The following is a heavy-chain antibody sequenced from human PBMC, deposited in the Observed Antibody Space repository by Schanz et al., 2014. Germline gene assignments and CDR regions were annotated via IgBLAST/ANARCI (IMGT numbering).Heavy chain of an antibody. CDR2: ISGSGGDT. CDR3: AKCQLLSYYFDY. Sequence: EVQLLESGGGLVQPGGSLRLSCAASGFTFSSYAMSWVRQAPGKGLEGVSAISGSGGDTYYADSVKGRFTISRDNSKNTLYLQINSLRAEDTAVYYCAKCQLLSYYFDYWGQGTLVTVSS. D-gene: IGHD2-21*01. J-gene: IGHJ4*02. CDR1: GFTFSSYA. V-gene: IGHV3-23*01.